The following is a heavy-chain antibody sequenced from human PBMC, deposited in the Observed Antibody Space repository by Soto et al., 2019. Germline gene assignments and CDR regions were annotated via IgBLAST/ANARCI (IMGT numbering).Heavy chain of an antibody. Sequence: GASVKVSCKASGYTFTSYDINWVRQATGQGPEWMGWMNPDSGNTGYVQKFQGRVTMTRNTAISTAYMELSSLRSEDTAVYYCAIRGDYYDSSGYYYDVWDYFDYWGQGTLVTVSS. CDR3: AIRGDYYDSSGYYYDVWDYFDY. CDR2: MNPDSGNT. D-gene: IGHD3-22*01. CDR1: GYTFTSYD. J-gene: IGHJ4*02. V-gene: IGHV1-8*01.